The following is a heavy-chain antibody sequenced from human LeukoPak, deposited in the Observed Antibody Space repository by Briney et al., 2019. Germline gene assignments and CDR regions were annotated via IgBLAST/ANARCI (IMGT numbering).Heavy chain of an antibody. J-gene: IGHJ6*02. V-gene: IGHV1-69*13. D-gene: IGHD1-26*01. CDR1: GGTFSSYA. Sequence: SVKVSCKASGGTFSSYAISWVRQAPGQGLEWMGGIIPIFGTANYAQKFQGRVTITADESTSTAYMELSSLRSEDTAVYYCARDRVATHSQYYYYYGMDVWGQGTTVTVSS. CDR2: IIPIFGTA. CDR3: ARDRVATHSQYYYYYGMDV.